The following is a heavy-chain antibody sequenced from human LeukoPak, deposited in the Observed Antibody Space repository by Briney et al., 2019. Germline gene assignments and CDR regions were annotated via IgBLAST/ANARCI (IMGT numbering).Heavy chain of an antibody. Sequence: ASVKVSCKASGYTFTTYDINWVRQATGQGLEWMGWMNPNSGNTGYAQKFQGRVTMTRNTSISTAYMELSSLRSEDTAVYYCATLQQLVRSYYYYMDVWGKGTTVTVSS. J-gene: IGHJ6*03. CDR1: GYTFTTYD. D-gene: IGHD6-13*01. CDR3: ATLQQLVRSYYYYMDV. V-gene: IGHV1-8*01. CDR2: MNPNSGNT.